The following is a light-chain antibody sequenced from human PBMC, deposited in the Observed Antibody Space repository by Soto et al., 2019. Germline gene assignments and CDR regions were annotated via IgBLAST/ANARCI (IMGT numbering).Light chain of an antibody. Sequence: QLVLTQPASVSGSPGQSITISCTGTSSDVGGYNDVSWYQQHPGKAPEFMIYDVSNRPSGVSNRFSGSKSGNTASLTISGLQAEDEADYYCSSYTSSSTYVFGTGTQLTVL. V-gene: IGLV2-14*01. CDR2: DVS. CDR3: SSYTSSSTYV. J-gene: IGLJ1*01. CDR1: SSDVGGYND.